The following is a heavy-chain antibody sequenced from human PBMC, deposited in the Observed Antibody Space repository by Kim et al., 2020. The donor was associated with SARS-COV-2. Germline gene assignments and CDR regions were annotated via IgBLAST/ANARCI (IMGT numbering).Heavy chain of an antibody. CDR1: GFPFDDFW. J-gene: IGHJ5*02. Sequence: GGSLRLSCAASGFPFDDFWIHWVRQAPGQGLVWVARIIGDGATTNYADSVRGRFTISRDNAKKTVYLQLNSLTEEDTAMYFCARHSDYDETVGDLWGQGTLVTVSS. CDR3: ARHSDYDETVGDL. V-gene: IGHV3-74*01. D-gene: IGHD4-17*01. CDR2: IIGDGATT.